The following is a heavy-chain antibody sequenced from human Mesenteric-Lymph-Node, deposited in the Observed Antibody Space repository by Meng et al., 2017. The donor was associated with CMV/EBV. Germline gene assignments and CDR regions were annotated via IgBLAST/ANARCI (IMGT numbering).Heavy chain of an antibody. CDR2: LSDDGRNK. V-gene: IGHV3-30*19. D-gene: IGHD7-27*01. CDR1: GLSFSRYG. J-gene: IGHJ5*02. CDR3: ARELGNVGFDP. Sequence: LWWAAYGLSFSRYGMHWVRQAAGRGVGWVVVLSDDGRNKYYADSVKGRFTISRDNSKNTLYLQMNSLRAGDTAVYYCARELGNVGFDPWGQGTLVTVSS.